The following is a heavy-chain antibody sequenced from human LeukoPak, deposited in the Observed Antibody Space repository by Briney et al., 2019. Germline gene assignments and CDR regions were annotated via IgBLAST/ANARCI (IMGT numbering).Heavy chain of an antibody. D-gene: IGHD6-19*01. CDR2: ISGSGNGNST. CDR3: AKSKSGWYLSSFDY. CDR1: GFTCSRYA. V-gene: IGHV3-23*01. J-gene: IGHJ4*02. Sequence: PGGSLRLSCAASGFTCSRYAMSWVRQAPGKGLEWVSTISGSGNGNSTYYADSVKGRFTISRDNSKNTLFLQMKSLRAEDTAVYYCAKSKSGWYLSSFDYWGQGTLVTVSS.